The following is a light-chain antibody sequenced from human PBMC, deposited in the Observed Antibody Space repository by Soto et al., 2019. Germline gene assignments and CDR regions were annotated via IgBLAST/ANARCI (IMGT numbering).Light chain of an antibody. Sequence: QSALTQPASVSGSPGQSITISCTGTSSDVGGYNYVSWYQQHPGKAPKLMIYEVSNRPSGVSNRFSGSKSGNTASLTISGLQAEDEADYYCSSYTSSSPSVVFGGGTKLTV. CDR2: EVS. CDR1: SSDVGGYNY. CDR3: SSYTSSSPSVV. V-gene: IGLV2-14*01. J-gene: IGLJ2*01.